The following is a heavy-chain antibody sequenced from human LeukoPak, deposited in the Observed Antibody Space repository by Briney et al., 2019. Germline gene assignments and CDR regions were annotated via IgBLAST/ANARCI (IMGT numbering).Heavy chain of an antibody. Sequence: PGGSLRLSCVASGFTFSSNGMHWVRQAPGKGLEWVALISYDGSNKDYADSVKGRFAISRDNSKNTLYLEMNSLRAEDKAVYYCARRNHYENKENDYWGQGTLVTVSS. D-gene: IGHD3-22*01. J-gene: IGHJ4*02. CDR3: ARRNHYENKENDY. V-gene: IGHV3-30*19. CDR2: ISYDGSNK. CDR1: GFTFSSNG.